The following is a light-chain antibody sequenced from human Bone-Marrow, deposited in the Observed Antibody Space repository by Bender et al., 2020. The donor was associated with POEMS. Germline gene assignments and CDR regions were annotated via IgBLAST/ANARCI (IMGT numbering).Light chain of an antibody. J-gene: IGLJ2*01. V-gene: IGLV2-23*01. CDR2: DDT. CDR3: CSYADYGTLVL. CDR1: RSDFGSYNL. Sequence: QSALTQPASVSGSPGQSITISCTGSRSDFGSYNLVSWYQHHPGKAPQVLIYDDTERPSGVSDRFSGSKSGNTASLTISGLQAEDEADYYCCSYADYGTLVLFGGGTKLTVL.